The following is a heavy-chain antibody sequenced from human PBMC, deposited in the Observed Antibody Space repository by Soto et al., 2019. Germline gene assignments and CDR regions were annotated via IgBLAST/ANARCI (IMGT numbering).Heavy chain of an antibody. CDR3: ARGFGSSWYCAFDI. CDR1: GYTFTSYA. Sequence: EASVKVSCKASGYTFTSYAMHWVRQAPGQRLEWMGWINAGNGNTKYSQKFQGRVTITRDTSASTAYMELSSLRSEDTAVYYCARGFGSSWYCAFDIWGQGTMVTVSS. D-gene: IGHD6-13*01. V-gene: IGHV1-3*01. CDR2: INAGNGNT. J-gene: IGHJ3*02.